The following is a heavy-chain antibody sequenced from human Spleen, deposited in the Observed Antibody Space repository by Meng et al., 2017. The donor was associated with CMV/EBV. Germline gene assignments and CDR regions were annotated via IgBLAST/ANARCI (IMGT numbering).Heavy chain of an antibody. CDR3: ARGGIVATIYGTLVDY. Sequence: FTFSSYAMHWVRQAPGKGLEWVAVISLDGSNTYYGDSVKGRFTISRDNSKNTLYLQVNSLRPEDTAMYYCARGGIVATIYGTLVDYWGQGTLVTVSS. D-gene: IGHD5-12*01. V-gene: IGHV3-30*04. CDR1: FTFSSYA. J-gene: IGHJ4*02. CDR2: ISLDGSNT.